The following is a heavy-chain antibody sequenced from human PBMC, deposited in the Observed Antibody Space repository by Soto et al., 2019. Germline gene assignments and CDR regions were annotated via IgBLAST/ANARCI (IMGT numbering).Heavy chain of an antibody. Sequence: GGSLSLSCEVSGFSLSGYGMHWVRQAPGKGLEWVAVIWYHGTTKNYADSVKGRFTISRDTSKNTVYLQMDSLKVEDTAVYYCARDVDRTSHLNWFDPWGQGVMVTVSS. V-gene: IGHV3-33*01. D-gene: IGHD5-12*01. CDR3: ARDVDRTSHLNWFDP. J-gene: IGHJ5*02. CDR2: IWYHGTTK. CDR1: GFSLSGYG.